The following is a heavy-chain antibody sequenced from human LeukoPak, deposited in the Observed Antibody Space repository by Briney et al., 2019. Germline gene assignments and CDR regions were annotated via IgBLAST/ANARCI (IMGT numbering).Heavy chain of an antibody. CDR2: INHSGTI. Sequence: SETLSLTCAVYGGSFSGYYWSWIRQPPGKGLEWIGEINHSGTINSKPSLRSPVTISVHTSERQFSLELSSVTAADTAVYYCARGPGGTISGVYGMDVWGQGTTVTVSS. CDR1: GGSFSGYY. CDR3: ARGPGGTISGVYGMDV. V-gene: IGHV4-34*01. J-gene: IGHJ6*02. D-gene: IGHD3-3*01.